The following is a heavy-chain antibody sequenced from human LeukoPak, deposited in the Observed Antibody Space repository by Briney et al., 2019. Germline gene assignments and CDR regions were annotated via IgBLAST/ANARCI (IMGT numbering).Heavy chain of an antibody. CDR1: GFTFSSYG. J-gene: IGHJ4*02. CDR2: ISYDGSNK. V-gene: IGHV3-30*18. CDR3: AKDKVAAARRSTYPDY. Sequence: GRSLRLSCAASGFTFSSYGMHWVRQAPGKGLEWVAVISYDGSNKYYADSVKGRFTISRDNSKNTLYLQMNSLRAEDTALYYCAKDKVAAARRSTYPDYWGQGTLVTVSS. D-gene: IGHD6-13*01.